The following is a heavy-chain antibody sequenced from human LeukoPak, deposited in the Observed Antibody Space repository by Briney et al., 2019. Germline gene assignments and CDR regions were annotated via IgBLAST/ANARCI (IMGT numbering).Heavy chain of an antibody. CDR1: GFTFTSSA. J-gene: IGHJ6*03. D-gene: IGHD4-23*01. V-gene: IGHV1-58*01. Sequence: GTSVKVSCKASGFTFTSSAVQWVRQARGQRLEWIGWIVVGSGNTNYAQRFQERVTITRDMSTSTAYMELSSLRSEDTAVYYCAAGDVNSREDLDYYYYMDVWGKGTTVTVSS. CDR2: IVVGSGNT. CDR3: AAGDVNSREDLDYYYYMDV.